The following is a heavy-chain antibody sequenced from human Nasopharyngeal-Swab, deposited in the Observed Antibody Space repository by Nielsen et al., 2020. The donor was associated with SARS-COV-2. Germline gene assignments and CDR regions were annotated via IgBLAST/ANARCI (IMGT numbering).Heavy chain of an antibody. D-gene: IGHD3-16*02. CDR1: GFTFSSYA. Sequence: GESLKISCAASGFTFSSYAMSWVRQAPGKGLEWVSAISGSGGSTYYADSVKGRFTISRDNSKTTLYLQMNSLRAEDTAVYHCAKVWGPTFGGVIVWPYYFDYWGQGTLVTVSS. J-gene: IGHJ4*02. V-gene: IGHV3-23*01. CDR3: AKVWGPTFGGVIVWPYYFDY. CDR2: ISGSGGST.